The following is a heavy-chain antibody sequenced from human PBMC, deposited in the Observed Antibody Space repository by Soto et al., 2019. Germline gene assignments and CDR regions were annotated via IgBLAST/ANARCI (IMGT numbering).Heavy chain of an antibody. Sequence: QVQLVESGGGVVRPGRSLRLSCAASGFTFSSYAMHWVRQAPGKGLEWVAVISYDGSNKYYADSVKGRFTISRDNSKNTLYLQMNSLRAEDTAVYYCARDRGLGYCSSTSCFGGGMDVWGQGTTVTVSS. CDR1: GFTFSSYA. CDR2: ISYDGSNK. D-gene: IGHD2-2*01. J-gene: IGHJ6*02. V-gene: IGHV3-30-3*01. CDR3: ARDRGLGYCSSTSCFGGGMDV.